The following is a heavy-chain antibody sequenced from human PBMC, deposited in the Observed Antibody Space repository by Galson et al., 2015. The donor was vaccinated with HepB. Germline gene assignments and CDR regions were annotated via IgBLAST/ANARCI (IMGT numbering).Heavy chain of an antibody. Sequence: SLRLSCAASGFTFSSYSMNWVRQAPGKGLEWVSYISSSSSTIYYADSVKGRFTISRDNAKNSLYLQMNSLRDEDTAVYYCASCDSNYVGWFDPWGQGTLVTVSS. J-gene: IGHJ5*02. D-gene: IGHD4-11*01. CDR2: ISSSSSTI. CDR1: GFTFSSYS. CDR3: ASCDSNYVGWFDP. V-gene: IGHV3-48*02.